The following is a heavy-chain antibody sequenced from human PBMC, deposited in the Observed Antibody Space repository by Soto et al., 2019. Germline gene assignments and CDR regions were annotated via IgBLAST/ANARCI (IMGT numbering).Heavy chain of an antibody. CDR1: GYTFTGYY. CDR2: INPNSGGT. V-gene: IGHV1-2*04. Sequence: ASVKVSCKASGYTFTGYYMHWVRQAPGQGLEWMGWINPNSGGTNYAQKFQGWVTMTRDTSISTAYMELSRLRSDDTAVYYCARDKRITTVRGVTLYYYYGMDVWGQGTTVSGSS. J-gene: IGHJ6*02. D-gene: IGHD3-10*01. CDR3: ARDKRITTVRGVTLYYYYGMDV.